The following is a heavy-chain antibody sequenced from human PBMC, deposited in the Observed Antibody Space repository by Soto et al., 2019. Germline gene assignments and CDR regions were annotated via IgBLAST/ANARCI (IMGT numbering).Heavy chain of an antibody. Sequence: SETLSLTCTVSGGSISSGGYYWSWIRQHPGKGLEWIGNIYYSGSTYYNPSLKSRAIISVDTSKNQFSLKLSSVTAADTAVYYCARRGYCSGGRCYPTPVGYWRQGTVVPVTS. CDR1: GGSISSGGYY. J-gene: IGHJ4*02. CDR3: ARRGYCSGGRCYPTPVGY. CDR2: IYYSGST. D-gene: IGHD2-15*01. V-gene: IGHV4-31*03.